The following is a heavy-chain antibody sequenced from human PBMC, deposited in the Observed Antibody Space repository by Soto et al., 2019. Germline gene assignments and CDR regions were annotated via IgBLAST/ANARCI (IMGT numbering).Heavy chain of an antibody. D-gene: IGHD1-26*01. CDR2: INPYSSNT. CDR1: GYTFTTYD. CDR3: ARVFTVRRGSGSDY. V-gene: IGHV1-8*01. Sequence: QVQLVQSGAEVKKPGASVKVSCKASGYTFTTYDIHWVRQATGQGLEWVGWINPYSSNTGYAQKFQGRVTMTRNTSISTAYMELSSLRSEDTAVYYCARVFTVRRGSGSDYWGQGTLVTVSS. J-gene: IGHJ4*02.